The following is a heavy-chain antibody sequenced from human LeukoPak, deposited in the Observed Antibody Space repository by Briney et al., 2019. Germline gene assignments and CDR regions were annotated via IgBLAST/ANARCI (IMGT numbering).Heavy chain of an antibody. CDR1: GFTFSSYA. D-gene: IGHD2-21*01. V-gene: IGHV3-23*01. J-gene: IGHJ4*02. CDR2: ISGSGGST. CDR3: ANWLTRGGNRCGGDCYSVRY. Sequence: PGGSLRLSCAASGFTFSSYAMSWVRQAPGKGLEWVSAISGSGGSTYYADSVKGRFTISRDNSKNTLYLQMNSLRAEDTAVYYCANWLTRGGNRCGGDCYSVRYWGQGTLVTVSS.